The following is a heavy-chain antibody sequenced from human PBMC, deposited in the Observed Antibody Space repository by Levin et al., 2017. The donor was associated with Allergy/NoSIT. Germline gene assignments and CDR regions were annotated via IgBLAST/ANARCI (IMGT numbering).Heavy chain of an antibody. D-gene: IGHD6-6*01. V-gene: IGHV3-30-3*01. J-gene: IGHJ5*02. CDR2: ISYDGSNK. CDR3: ARDRIAADPHLNWFDP. CDR1: GFTFSSYA. Sequence: AGGSLRLSCAASGFTFSSYAMHWVRQAPGKGLEWVAVISYDGSNKYYADSVKGRFTISRDNSKNTLYLQMNSLRAEDTAVYYCARDRIAADPHLNWFDPWGQGTLVTVSS.